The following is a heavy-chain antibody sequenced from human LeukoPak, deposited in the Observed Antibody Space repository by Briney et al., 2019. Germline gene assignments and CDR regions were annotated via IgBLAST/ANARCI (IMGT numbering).Heavy chain of an antibody. D-gene: IGHD6-19*01. CDR2: IYTSGST. Sequence: SETLSLTCTVSGGSISSYYWSWIRQPAGKGLEWIGRIYTSGSTNYNPSLKSRVTMSVDTSKNQFSLKLSSVTAADTAVYYCAGVQDSSGWPRYYYYYGMDVWGQGTTVTVSS. CDR3: AGVQDSSGWPRYYYYYGMDV. CDR1: GGSISSYY. V-gene: IGHV4-4*07. J-gene: IGHJ6*02.